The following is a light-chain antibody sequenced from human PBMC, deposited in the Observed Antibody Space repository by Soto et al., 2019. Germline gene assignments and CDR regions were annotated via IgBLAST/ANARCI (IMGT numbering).Light chain of an antibody. CDR1: QSVSSSY. V-gene: IGKV3-20*01. CDR2: GAS. J-gene: IGKJ4*01. CDR3: QQFSRYPLT. Sequence: EIVLTQSPGTLSLSPGERATLSCRASQSVSSSYLAWYQQQPGQAPRLLIYGASSRATGIPDRFSGGRSGTDSTLTISRLEPEDFAVYYCQQFSRYPLTFGGGTKVDI.